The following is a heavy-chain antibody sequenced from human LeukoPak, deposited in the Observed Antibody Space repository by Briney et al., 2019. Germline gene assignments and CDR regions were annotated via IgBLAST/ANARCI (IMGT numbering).Heavy chain of an antibody. CDR2: IYYSGST. J-gene: IGHJ4*02. CDR3: ARAWAKDYYDSSGFQS. Sequence: SETLSLTCTVSGGSISSGDYYWSWIRQPPGKGLEWIGYIYYSGSTYYNPSLKSRVTISVDTSKNQFSLKLSSVTAADTAVYYCARAWAKDYYDSSGFQSWGQGTLVTVSS. CDR1: GGSISSGDYY. D-gene: IGHD3-22*01. V-gene: IGHV4-30-4*01.